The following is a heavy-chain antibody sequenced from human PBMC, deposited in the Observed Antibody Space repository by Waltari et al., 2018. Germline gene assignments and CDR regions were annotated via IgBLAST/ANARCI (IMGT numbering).Heavy chain of an antibody. CDR2: CDPEDGET. CDR3: ARDDHSSSSGYYYYGMDV. CDR1: GYTLTELS. J-gene: IGHJ6*02. Sequence: QVQLVQSGAEVKKPGASVKVSCKVSGYTLTELSMHWVRQAPGKGLEWMGGCDPEDGETIYAQKFQGRVTMTEDTSTDTAYMELSSLRSEDTAVYYCARDDHSSSSGYYYYGMDVWGQGTTVTVSS. D-gene: IGHD6-6*01. V-gene: IGHV1-24*01.